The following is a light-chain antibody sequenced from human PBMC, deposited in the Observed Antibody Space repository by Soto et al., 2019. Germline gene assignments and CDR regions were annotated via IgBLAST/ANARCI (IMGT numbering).Light chain of an antibody. J-gene: IGKJ1*01. CDR2: GAS. CDR3: QQYGSSPAWT. CDR1: QRVSSSY. Sequence: EIVLTQSPGTLSLSPGERATLSCRASQRVSSSYLAWYQQKPGQAPRLLIYGASSRATGIPDRFSGSGSGTDLTLTISRVEPEECAVYYCQQYGSSPAWTFGQGTKVEIK. V-gene: IGKV3-20*01.